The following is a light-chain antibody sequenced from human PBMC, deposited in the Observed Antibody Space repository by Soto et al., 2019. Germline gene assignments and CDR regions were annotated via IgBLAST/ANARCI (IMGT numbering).Light chain of an antibody. J-gene: IGKJ1*01. CDR1: QIVSSSS. CDR3: QHYNSYSEA. Sequence: ENVLSQSPRTLSLSPGGKATLSCRASQIVSSSSLAWYQQKPGQAPRLLMYGASSRATGIPDRFSGSGSGTEFTLTISSLQPDDFATYYCQHYNSYSEAFGQGTKV. CDR2: GAS. V-gene: IGKV3-20*01.